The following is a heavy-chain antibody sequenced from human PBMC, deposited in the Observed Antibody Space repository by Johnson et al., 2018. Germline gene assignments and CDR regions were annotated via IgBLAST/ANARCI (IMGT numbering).Heavy chain of an antibody. CDR2: IYYSGST. V-gene: IGHV4-39*01. Sequence: QVQLQESGPGLVKPSEPLSLTCTVSGGFISDTSYYWGWIRQPPGKGLEGFGSIYYSGSTHYNPSPKSRVTIPVDASKNQFSLRLTSVTAADTAVYYCARHGYFDWLFDYWGQGTLVTVSS. CDR1: GGFISDTSYY. CDR3: ARHGYFDWLFDY. D-gene: IGHD3-9*01. J-gene: IGHJ4*02.